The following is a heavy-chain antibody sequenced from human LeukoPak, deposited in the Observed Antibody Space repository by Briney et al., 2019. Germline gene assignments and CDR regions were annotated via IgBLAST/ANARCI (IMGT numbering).Heavy chain of an antibody. Sequence: SVKVSCKASGGTFSSYAISWVRQAPGQGLEWMGRIIPILGIANYAQKFQGRVTITADKSTSTAYMELSSLRSEDTAVYYCARHPFVVVPAAPRSWFDPWGQGTLVTVSS. J-gene: IGHJ5*02. CDR2: IIPILGIA. CDR1: GGTFSSYA. CDR3: ARHPFVVVPAAPRSWFDP. D-gene: IGHD2-2*01. V-gene: IGHV1-69*04.